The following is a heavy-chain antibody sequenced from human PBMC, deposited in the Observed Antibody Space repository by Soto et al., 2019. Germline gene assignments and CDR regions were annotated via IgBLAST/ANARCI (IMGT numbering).Heavy chain of an antibody. D-gene: IGHD3-16*01. V-gene: IGHV3-30*19. CDR3: ARWGTTWGLDL. Sequence: QVQLVESGGGVVQPGTSLRLSCAAAGFMFKSFVMHWVRQVPGKGLQWVALTSYDGSTKYYADSVQGRFTVSRDNSKNTLELQMDTLRLEDTALYYCARWGTTWGLDLWGQGTLVSVSS. CDR2: TSYDGSTK. CDR1: GFMFKSFV. J-gene: IGHJ5*02.